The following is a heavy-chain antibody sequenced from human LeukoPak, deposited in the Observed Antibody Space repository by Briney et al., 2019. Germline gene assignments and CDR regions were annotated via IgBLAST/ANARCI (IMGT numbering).Heavy chain of an antibody. CDR3: ARRYFDY. J-gene: IGHJ4*02. CDR2: IFSDGTT. V-gene: IGHV3-53*01. CDR1: GFTVGSSF. Sequence: GGSLRLSCAASGFTVGSSFMTWVRQAPGKGLQWVSVIFSDGTTYYTDSVKGRFTISRDNSKNTLYLQLNSLRAEDTAVYYCARRYFDYWGQGTLVTVSS.